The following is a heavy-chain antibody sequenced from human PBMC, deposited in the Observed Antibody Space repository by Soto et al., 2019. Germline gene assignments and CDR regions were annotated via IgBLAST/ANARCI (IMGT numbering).Heavy chain of an antibody. CDR1: GYIFTDYY. CDR3: ARRTDMARNRALGY. Sequence: QVQLVQSGAEVKEPGASVKVSCKASGYIFTDYYLHWVRQAPGQGLEWMGWINGNSGGTTYAQKVQGRVTMTRDTSSSPAYMELSRLGSDDTAVYYWARRTDMARNRALGYWGQGTRVTVSS. CDR2: INGNSGGT. J-gene: IGHJ4*02. D-gene: IGHD5-12*01. V-gene: IGHV1-2*02.